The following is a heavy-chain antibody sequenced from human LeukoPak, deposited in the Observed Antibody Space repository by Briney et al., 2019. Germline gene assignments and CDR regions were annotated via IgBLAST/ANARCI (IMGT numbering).Heavy chain of an antibody. CDR3: ASEGGYYDSSGYPLHYYYGMDV. J-gene: IGHJ6*02. D-gene: IGHD3-22*01. CDR1: GGSISSYY. CDR2: IYTSGST. Sequence: KPSETLSLTCTVSGGSISSYYWSWIRQPAGKGLEWIGRIYTSGSTNYNPSLKSRVTMSVDTSKNQFSLKLSSVTAADTAVYYCASEGGYYDSSGYPLHYYYGMDVWGQGTTVTVSS. V-gene: IGHV4-4*07.